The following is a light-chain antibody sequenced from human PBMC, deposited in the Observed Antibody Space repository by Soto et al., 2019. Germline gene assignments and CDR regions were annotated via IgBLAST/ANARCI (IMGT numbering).Light chain of an antibody. J-gene: IGLJ1*01. V-gene: IGLV2-14*03. CDR3: SSWTSGAKYV. CDR1: SSDVGAYNY. Sequence: SVLTQPASVSGSPGQSITISCAGTSSDVGAYNYVSWYQHHPGKAPKLMIYDVNNRPSGDSNRFSGSKSGNTASLTISGLQDEAYDDYYCSSWTSGAKYVXGSGTKVTVL. CDR2: DVN.